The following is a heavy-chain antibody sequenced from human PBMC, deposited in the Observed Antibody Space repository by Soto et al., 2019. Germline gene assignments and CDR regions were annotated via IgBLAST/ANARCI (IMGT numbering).Heavy chain of an antibody. J-gene: IGHJ6*02. CDR2: IYPGDSDT. CDR1: GYSFTSYW. Sequence: PGESLKISCKGSGYSFTSYWIGWVRQMPGKGLEWMGIIYPGDSDTRYSPSFQGQVTISADKSISTAYLQWSSLKASDTAMYYCARQEYSNYALYGMDVWGQGTTVTVSS. V-gene: IGHV5-51*01. D-gene: IGHD4-4*01. CDR3: ARQEYSNYALYGMDV.